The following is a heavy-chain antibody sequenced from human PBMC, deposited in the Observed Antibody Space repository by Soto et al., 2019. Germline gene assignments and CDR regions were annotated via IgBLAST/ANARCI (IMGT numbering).Heavy chain of an antibody. CDR2: IYYSGST. J-gene: IGHJ6*03. V-gene: IGHV4-59*01. CDR1: GGSISSYY. D-gene: IGHD3-3*01. Sequence: QVQLQESGPGLVKPSETLSLTCTVSGGSISSYYWSWIRQPPGKGLEWIGYIYYSGSTNYNPSLKSRVTMSVDTSKNQFSLKLSSVTAADTAVYYCARTFFWSGYYTDYYYYYMDVWGKGTTVTVSS. CDR3: ARTFFWSGYYTDYYYYYMDV.